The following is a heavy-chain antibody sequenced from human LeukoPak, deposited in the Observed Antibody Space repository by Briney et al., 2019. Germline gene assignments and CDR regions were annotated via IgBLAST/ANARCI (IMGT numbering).Heavy chain of an antibody. CDR3: AKDGRYCSSTSCYSGRGYYYYYMDV. D-gene: IGHD2-2*01. CDR1: GFTFSSYG. Sequence: PPGGSLRLSCAASGFTFSSYGMHWVRQAPGKGLEWVAVISYDGSNKYYADSVKGRFTISRDNSKNTLYLQMNSLRAEDTAVYYCAKDGRYCSSTSCYSGRGYYYYYMDVWGKGTTVTVSS. J-gene: IGHJ6*03. CDR2: ISYDGSNK. V-gene: IGHV3-30*18.